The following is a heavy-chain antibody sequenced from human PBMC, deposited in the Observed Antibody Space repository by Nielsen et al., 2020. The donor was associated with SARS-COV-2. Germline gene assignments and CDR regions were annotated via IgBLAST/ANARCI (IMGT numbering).Heavy chain of an antibody. J-gene: IGHJ1*01. CDR3: ARDYYDSSGYPLEYFQH. V-gene: IGHV1-46*01. CDR2: INPSGGST. D-gene: IGHD3-22*01. Sequence: ASVKVSCKASGYTFTSYYMHWVRQAPGQGLEWMGIINPSGGSTSYAQKFQGRVTITADESTSTAYMELSSLRSEDTAVYYCARDYYDSSGYPLEYFQHWGQGTLVTVSS. CDR1: GYTFTSYY.